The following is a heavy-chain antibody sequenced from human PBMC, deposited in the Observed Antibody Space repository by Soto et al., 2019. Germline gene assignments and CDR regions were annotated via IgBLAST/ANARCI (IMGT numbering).Heavy chain of an antibody. CDR1: GGSISSSSYY. CDR2: IYYSGST. D-gene: IGHD6-19*01. CDR3: ARQAGKGIAVAGNRLD. V-gene: IGHV4-39*01. J-gene: IGHJ4*02. Sequence: QLQLQESGPGLVKPSETLSLTCTVSGGSISSSSYYWGWIRQPPGKGLEWIGSIYYSGSTYYNPSLKSRVTISVDTSKNQFSLKLSSVTAADTAVYYCARQAGKGIAVAGNRLDWGQGTLVTVSS.